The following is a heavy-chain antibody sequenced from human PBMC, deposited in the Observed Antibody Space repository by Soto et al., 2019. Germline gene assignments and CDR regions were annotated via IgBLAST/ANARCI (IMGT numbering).Heavy chain of an antibody. Sequence: TSETLSLTCAVSGGSISSGGYSWSWIRQPPGKGLEWIGYIYHSGSTYYNPSLKSRVTISVDTSKNQFSLKLSSVTAADTAVYYCARVFGFGGMDVWGQGTTVTVSS. CDR3: ARVFGFGGMDV. J-gene: IGHJ6*02. D-gene: IGHD3-10*01. V-gene: IGHV4-30-2*05. CDR2: IYHSGST. CDR1: GGSISSGGYS.